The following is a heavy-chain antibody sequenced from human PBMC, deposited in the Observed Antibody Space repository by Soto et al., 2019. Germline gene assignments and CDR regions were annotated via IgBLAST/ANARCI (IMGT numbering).Heavy chain of an antibody. CDR1: GFTFSRYA. CDR2: ISRDGTNK. Sequence: QVQVVESGGGVVQPGRSLRLSCAASGFTFSRYAIRWVRQAPGKGLEWVAVISRDGTNKYYVDSVKGRFTISRDNSRNTLYLQMNSLRHEDVAVYYCARSRSGAVADSFDFWGQGTLVTVSS. V-gene: IGHV3-30*04. D-gene: IGHD3-10*01. J-gene: IGHJ4*02. CDR3: ARSRSGAVADSFDF.